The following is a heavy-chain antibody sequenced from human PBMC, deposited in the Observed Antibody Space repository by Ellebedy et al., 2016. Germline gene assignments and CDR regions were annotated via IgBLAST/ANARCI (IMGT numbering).Heavy chain of an antibody. V-gene: IGHV5-51*01. Sequence: GESLKISXKGSGYIFSEYWIGWVRQMSGKDLEWMGVIYPGNSNVQYSPSFRGQVTISVDKAISTAYLQWGSLEASDTAVYYCARAVAAAQLDTFAVWGPGTLVTVSS. CDR3: ARAVAAAQLDTFAV. CDR2: IYPGNSNV. J-gene: IGHJ3*01. CDR1: GYIFSEYW. D-gene: IGHD6-13*01.